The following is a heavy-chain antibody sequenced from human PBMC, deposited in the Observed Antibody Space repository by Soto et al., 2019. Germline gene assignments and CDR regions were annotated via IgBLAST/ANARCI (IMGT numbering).Heavy chain of an antibody. CDR1: GDTITKYW. V-gene: IGHV5-51*01. Sequence: GESLKISCKDPGDTITKYWIAWVRHMPGKGLEWMGIIYPGDSDTRYSPSFQGQVTILADKSINTAYLQWSSLKASDTAMYYCARRGKGSYHYFMDFWGQGTTVTVSS. D-gene: IGHD3-10*01. CDR3: ARRGKGSYHYFMDF. CDR2: IYPGDSDT. J-gene: IGHJ6*02.